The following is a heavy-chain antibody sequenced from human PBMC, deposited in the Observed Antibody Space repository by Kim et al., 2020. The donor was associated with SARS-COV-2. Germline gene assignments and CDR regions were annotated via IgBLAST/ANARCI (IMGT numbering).Heavy chain of an antibody. J-gene: IGHJ2*01. Sequence: TYAQGFPGRFVFSLDTSVSTAYLQISSLKAEDTAVYYCARSYSYGWYFDLWGRGTLVTVSS. V-gene: IGHV7-4-1*02. D-gene: IGHD5-18*01. CDR3: ARSYSYGWYFDL.